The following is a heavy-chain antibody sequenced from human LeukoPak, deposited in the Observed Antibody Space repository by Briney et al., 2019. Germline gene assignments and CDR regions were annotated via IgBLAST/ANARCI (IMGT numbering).Heavy chain of an antibody. CDR1: GFTFSSYG. D-gene: IGHD4-17*01. CDR3: AKDPDYGDYVNYFDY. CDR2: ISYDGSNK. Sequence: GRSLRLSCAASGFTFSSYGMHWVRQAPGKGLEWVAIISYDGSNKFYADSVKGRFTISRDNSKKTLYLQMNSLRAEDTAIYYCAKDPDYGDYVNYFDYWGQGTLVIVSS. V-gene: IGHV3-30*18. J-gene: IGHJ4*02.